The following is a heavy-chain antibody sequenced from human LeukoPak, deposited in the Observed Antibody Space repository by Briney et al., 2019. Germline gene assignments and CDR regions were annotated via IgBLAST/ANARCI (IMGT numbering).Heavy chain of an antibody. J-gene: IGHJ4*02. CDR2: ISPSGGST. D-gene: IGHD1-26*01. Sequence: ASVKVSCKAFGYTFTSNYMHWVRQAPGQGPEWMGVISPSGGSTTYAQKFQGRVTLTRDMSTSTDYLELSSLRSDDTAVYYCLSGPGDFDYWGQGTLVTVSS. CDR1: GYTFTSNY. V-gene: IGHV1-46*03. CDR3: LSGPGDFDY.